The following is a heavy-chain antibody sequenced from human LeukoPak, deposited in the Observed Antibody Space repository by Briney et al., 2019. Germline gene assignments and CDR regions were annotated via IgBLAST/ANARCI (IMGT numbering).Heavy chain of an antibody. CDR2: ISGGGGST. CDR3: AKGGKWDVTPFDY. D-gene: IGHD1-26*01. J-gene: IGHJ4*02. V-gene: IGHV3-23*01. CDR1: GFSFSDYS. Sequence: GGSLRLSCAASGFSFSDYSINWFRQAPGKGPEWVSTISGGGGSTYYADSVKGRFTISRDNSKNTLYLQVNSLRAEDTAVYYCAKGGKWDVTPFDYWGQGTLVTVSS.